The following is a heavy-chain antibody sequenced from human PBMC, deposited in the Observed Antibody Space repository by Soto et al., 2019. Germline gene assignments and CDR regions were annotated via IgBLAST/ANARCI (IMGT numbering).Heavy chain of an antibody. Sequence: SLKISCAASGFTFSDYYMSWIRQAPGKGLEWVSYISSSSSYTNYADSVKGRFTISRDNAKNSLYLQMNSLRAEDTAVYYCARGGYCTNGVCYTEMDYYGMDVWGQGTTVTVSS. V-gene: IGHV3-11*06. CDR2: ISSSSSYT. D-gene: IGHD2-8*01. CDR3: ARGGYCTNGVCYTEMDYYGMDV. J-gene: IGHJ6*02. CDR1: GFTFSDYY.